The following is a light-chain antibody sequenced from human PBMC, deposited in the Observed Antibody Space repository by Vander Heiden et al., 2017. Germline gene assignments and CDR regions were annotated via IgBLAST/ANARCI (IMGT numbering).Light chain of an antibody. Sequence: DIQMTQSPSSLSASVGDRVTVNCRASRTISTSLNWYQQKAGKAPKLLIYGASSLHDGVPSRFRGSGSGTDFTLTISDLQAEDFATYFCRQYYNAPRTFGQGTQVEIK. CDR3: RQYYNAPRT. CDR2: GAS. V-gene: IGKV1-39*01. J-gene: IGKJ1*01. CDR1: RTISTS.